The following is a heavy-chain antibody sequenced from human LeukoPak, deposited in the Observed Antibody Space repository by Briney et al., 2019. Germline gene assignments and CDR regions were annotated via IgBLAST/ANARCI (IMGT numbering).Heavy chain of an antibody. D-gene: IGHD3-16*02. V-gene: IGHV3-7*01. Sequence: GGSLRLSCAASGFTFSSCWMTWVRQAPGKGLEWVANIKEDGSEKNYVDSVKGRFTISRDNAKNSLYLQMNSLRAEDTAVYYCARDLTTFGGVIVPPSYYFDYWGQGTLVTVSS. CDR2: IKEDGSEK. CDR1: GFTFSSCW. J-gene: IGHJ4*02. CDR3: ARDLTTFGGVIVPPSYYFDY.